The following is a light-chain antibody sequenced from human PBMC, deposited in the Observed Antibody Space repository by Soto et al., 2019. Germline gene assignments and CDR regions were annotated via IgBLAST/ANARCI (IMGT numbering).Light chain of an antibody. Sequence: EIVSTQSPGTLSLSPGERATLSCRASQSVSSSYLAWYQQKPGQAPRLLIYGASFRATGIPDRFSGSGSGTDFTLTISRLEPEDFAVYYCQQYGSSPPLTFGGGTKVEIK. CDR2: GAS. CDR1: QSVSSSY. J-gene: IGKJ4*01. CDR3: QQYGSSPPLT. V-gene: IGKV3-20*01.